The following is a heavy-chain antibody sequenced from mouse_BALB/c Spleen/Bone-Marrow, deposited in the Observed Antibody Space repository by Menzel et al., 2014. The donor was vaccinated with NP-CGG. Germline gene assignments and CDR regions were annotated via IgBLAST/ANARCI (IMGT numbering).Heavy chain of an antibody. Sequence: VQVVESGAELVRPGTSVKVSCKASGYAFTNYLIEWVKQRPGQGLEWIGVINPGSGGTNYNEKFKGEATLTADKSSSTAYMQLSSLTSGDSAVYFCARSRYGKGAMDYWGQGTSVTVSS. J-gene: IGHJ4*01. V-gene: IGHV1-54*01. CDR1: GYAFTNYL. D-gene: IGHD2-10*02. CDR2: INPGSGGT. CDR3: ARSRYGKGAMDY.